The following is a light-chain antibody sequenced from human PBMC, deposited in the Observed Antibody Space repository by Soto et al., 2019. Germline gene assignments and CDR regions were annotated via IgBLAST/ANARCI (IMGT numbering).Light chain of an antibody. CDR2: AAS. J-gene: IGKJ2*01. CDR3: QQYNDWRQYT. CDR1: QSLNND. V-gene: IGKV3-15*01. Sequence: EIILTQSPVTLSASPGERATLSCRASQSLNNDLAWYQHKPGQSPRLIIYAASSRATGVLARFSGSGSGTEFTLTISGLQSEDFAVYYCQQYNDWRQYTFGQGTRL.